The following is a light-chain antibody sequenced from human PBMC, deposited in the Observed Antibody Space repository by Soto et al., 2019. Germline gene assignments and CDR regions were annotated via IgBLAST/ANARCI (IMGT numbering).Light chain of an antibody. CDR1: QSVSSSY. V-gene: IGKV3-20*01. CDR3: QQYGSSPWT. CDR2: GSS. Sequence: EIVLTQSPGTLSLSPGERATLSCRASQSVSSSYLAWYQQTPGQAPSLLIYGSSSRATGTPDRFSGSGSGTDFTLTISRLEPEDFAVYYCQQYGSSPWTFGEGTKVEIK. J-gene: IGKJ1*01.